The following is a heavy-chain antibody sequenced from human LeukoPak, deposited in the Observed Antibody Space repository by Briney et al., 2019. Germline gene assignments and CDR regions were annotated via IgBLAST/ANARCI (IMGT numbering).Heavy chain of an antibody. CDR1: GGSISTFF. CDR2: MHYSGDT. Sequence: SETLSLTCTVPGGSISTFFWSWIRQPPGKGPEWIGSMHYSGDTKYNPPLKSRVFPSIHTSKQQFSLRLSSVTAADTAVYYCARDLELERNRWNYFESWGQGTLVTVSS. V-gene: IGHV4-59*01. CDR3: ARDLELERNRWNYFES. D-gene: IGHD1-1*01. J-gene: IGHJ4*01.